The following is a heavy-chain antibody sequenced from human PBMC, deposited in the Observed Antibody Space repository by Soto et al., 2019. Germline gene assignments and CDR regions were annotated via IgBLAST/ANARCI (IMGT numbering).Heavy chain of an antibody. J-gene: IGHJ6*02. CDR3: ARGVAHFFSKGNYGMDV. D-gene: IGHD2-15*01. CDR1: GFTFSSYA. V-gene: IGHV3-30-3*01. Sequence: GGSLRLSCAAAGFTFSSYAMHWVRQAPGKGLEWVAVISYDGSNKYYADSVKGRFTISRDNSKNTLYLQMNSLRAEDTAVYYCARGVAHFFSKGNYGMDVWGQGTTVTVSS. CDR2: ISYDGSNK.